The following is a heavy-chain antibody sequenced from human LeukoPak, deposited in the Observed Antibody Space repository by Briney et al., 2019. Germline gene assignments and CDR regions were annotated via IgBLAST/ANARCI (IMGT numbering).Heavy chain of an antibody. CDR2: IIPVFGTA. CDR1: GGTFSTYT. V-gene: IGHV1-69*05. Sequence: SVKVSCKASGGTFSTYTITWVRQAPGQGLEWMGGIIPVFGTANYAQKFQGRVTVATDVSTSTAYPELSSLRSEDTAIYYCARVDRYHYYLDVWGKGTTVTVSS. J-gene: IGHJ6*03. CDR3: ARVDRYHYYLDV.